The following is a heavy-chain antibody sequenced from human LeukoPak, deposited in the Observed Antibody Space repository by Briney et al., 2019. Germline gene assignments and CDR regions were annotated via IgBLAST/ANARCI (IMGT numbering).Heavy chain of an antibody. CDR1: GGSFSGYY. CDR2: IYYSGST. CDR3: ARSQGGEYYYDSSGYLFDY. J-gene: IGHJ4*02. V-gene: IGHV4-34*01. Sequence: SETLSLTCAVYGGSFSGYYWSWIRQPPGKGLEWIGSIYYSGSTYYNPSLKSRVTISVDTSKNQFSLKLSSVTAADTAVYYCARSQGGEYYYDSSGYLFDYWGQGTLVTVSS. D-gene: IGHD3-22*01.